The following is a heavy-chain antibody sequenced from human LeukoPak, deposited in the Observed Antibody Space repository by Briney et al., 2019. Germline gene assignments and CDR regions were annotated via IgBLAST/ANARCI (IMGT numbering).Heavy chain of an antibody. Sequence: GGSLRLSCAASGFTFSDYYMSWIRQAPGKGLEWVSYISSSSSYTNYADSVKGRFTISRDNAKNSLYLQMNSLRAEDTAVYYCAGGGWFGEPQYWGQGTLVTVSS. CDR1: GFTFSDYY. J-gene: IGHJ4*02. D-gene: IGHD3-10*01. CDR3: AGGGWFGEPQY. V-gene: IGHV3-11*06. CDR2: ISSSSSYT.